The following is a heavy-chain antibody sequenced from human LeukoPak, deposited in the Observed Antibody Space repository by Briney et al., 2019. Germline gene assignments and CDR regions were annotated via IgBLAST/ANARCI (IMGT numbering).Heavy chain of an antibody. CDR1: GFTFSSYA. Sequence: GGSLRLSCAASGFTFSSYAMSWVRQAPGKGLEWVSAISGSGGSTYYADSVKGRFTISRDNSKNTLYLQMNSLRAEDTAVYYCAKTGLGPPIHYYGSEEFQHWGQGTLVTVSS. V-gene: IGHV3-23*01. D-gene: IGHD3-10*01. CDR3: AKTGLGPPIHYYGSEEFQH. CDR2: ISGSGGST. J-gene: IGHJ1*01.